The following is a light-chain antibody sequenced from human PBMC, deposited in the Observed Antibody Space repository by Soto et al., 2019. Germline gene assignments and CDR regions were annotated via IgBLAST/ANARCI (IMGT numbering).Light chain of an antibody. Sequence: EILLTQSPATLSVSPGERATLSCRASQSVSSNLAWYQQKPGQAPRLLIYGASTRANGIPARFSGSGSGTEFTLTISSLQSEDFAVYYCQQYNNWHPITFGGGTKVDIK. CDR1: QSVSSN. CDR3: QQYNNWHPIT. V-gene: IGKV3-15*01. J-gene: IGKJ4*01. CDR2: GAS.